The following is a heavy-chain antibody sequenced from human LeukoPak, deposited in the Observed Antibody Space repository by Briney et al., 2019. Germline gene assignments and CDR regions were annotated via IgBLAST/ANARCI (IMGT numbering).Heavy chain of an antibody. V-gene: IGHV4-61*02. CDR2: IYPSGST. D-gene: IGHD4-17*01. CDR3: ARENDYGDYPDY. CDR1: GGSISGVSYY. J-gene: IGHJ4*02. Sequence: SQTLSLTCTVSGGSISGVSYYWSWIRQPAGKGLEWIGRIYPSGSTNHNPSLKSRVTISVATYKNQFSLKLSSVTAADTAVYYCARENDYGDYPDYWGQGTLVTVSS.